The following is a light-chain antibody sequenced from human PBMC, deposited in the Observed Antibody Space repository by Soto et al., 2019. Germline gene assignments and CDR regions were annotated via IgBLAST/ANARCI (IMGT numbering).Light chain of an antibody. Sequence: QSALTQPASVSGSPGQSVTISCTGTSSDVGGYNYVSWYQQHPGKAPKLLIYSNNQRPSGVPDRFSGSKSGTSASLAISGLQSEDEADYYCAAWDDSLNGRYVFGTGTKVTVL. CDR3: AAWDDSLNGRYV. J-gene: IGLJ1*01. V-gene: IGLV1-44*01. CDR1: SSDVGGYNY. CDR2: SNN.